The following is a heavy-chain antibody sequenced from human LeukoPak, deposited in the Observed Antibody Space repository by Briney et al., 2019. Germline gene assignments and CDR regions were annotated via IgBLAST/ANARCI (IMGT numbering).Heavy chain of an antibody. D-gene: IGHD1-14*01. V-gene: IGHV1-18*01. J-gene: IGHJ4*02. Sequence: ASVKVSCKASGYTFTTYGIIGVRQAPGQGLEWMGWISGNNGVTSYAQKVQGRVAMTTDTSTRTVYMEVRGLRSDDTAMYYCARSMRGRTFDYWGQGTLVTVSS. CDR2: ISGNNGVT. CDR3: ARSMRGRTFDY. CDR1: GYTFTTYG.